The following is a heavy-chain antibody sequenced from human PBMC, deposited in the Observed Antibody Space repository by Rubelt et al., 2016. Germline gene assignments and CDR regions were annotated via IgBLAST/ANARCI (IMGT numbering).Heavy chain of an antibody. CDR1: GLTFSSYG. V-gene: IGHV3-33*06. J-gene: IGHJ5*02. Sequence: GGGVVQPGRSLRLPCAASGLTFSSYGMHWVRQAPGKGLEWVATEYADSVKGRFTISRDNSQKMLYLQMNSLRAEDTAVYYCAKDTQSSWRVNWFDPWGQGTLVTVSS. CDR2: T. CDR3: AKDTQSSWRVNWFDP. D-gene: IGHD6-13*01.